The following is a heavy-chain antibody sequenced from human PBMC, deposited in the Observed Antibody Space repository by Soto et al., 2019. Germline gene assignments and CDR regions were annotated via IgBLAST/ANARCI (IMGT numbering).Heavy chain of an antibody. CDR1: GYTFTSYA. Sequence: ASVTVSCQASGYTFTSYAMHWVRQAPGQRLEWMGWINAGNGNTKYSQKFQGRVTITRDTSASTAYMELSSLRSEDTAVYYCARGRPHLGYHEDIGWFDPWGQGTLVTVSS. V-gene: IGHV1-3*01. CDR2: INAGNGNT. D-gene: IGHD5-12*01. J-gene: IGHJ5*02. CDR3: ARGRPHLGYHEDIGWFDP.